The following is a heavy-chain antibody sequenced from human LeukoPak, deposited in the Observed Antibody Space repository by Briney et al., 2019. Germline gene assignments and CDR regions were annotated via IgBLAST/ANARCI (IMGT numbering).Heavy chain of an antibody. CDR1: GFTFSSYA. CDR3: AKGTTYYDFWSGYPHDH. J-gene: IGHJ5*02. D-gene: IGHD3-3*01. Sequence: GGSLRLSCAASGFTFSSYAMSWVRQAPGKGLEWVSAISGSGGSTYYADSVKGRFTISRDNSKNTLYLQMNSLRAEDTAVYYCAKGTTYYDFWSGYPHDHWGQGTLVTVSS. CDR2: ISGSGGST. V-gene: IGHV3-23*01.